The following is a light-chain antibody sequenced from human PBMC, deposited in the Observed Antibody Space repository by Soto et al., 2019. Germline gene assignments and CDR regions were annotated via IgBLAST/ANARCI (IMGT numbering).Light chain of an antibody. V-gene: IGLV4-69*01. CDR1: SGHSSYA. J-gene: IGLJ3*02. Sequence: QLVLTQSPSASASLGASVKLTCTLSSGHSSYAIAWHQQQPEKGPRYLMKLNSDGSHNKGDGIPDRFSGSSSGAERYLTIPSLQSEDEADYYCQTWDTGILFGGGTKLTVL. CDR3: QTWDTGIL. CDR2: LNSDGSH.